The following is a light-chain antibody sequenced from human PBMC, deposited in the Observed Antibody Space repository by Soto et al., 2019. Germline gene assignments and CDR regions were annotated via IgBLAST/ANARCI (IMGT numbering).Light chain of an antibody. CDR3: GTWDNSLNAYV. CDR2: DND. J-gene: IGLJ1*01. CDR1: SSNIGNNY. V-gene: IGLV1-51*01. Sequence: QSVLTQPPSVSAAPGQRVSISCSGSSSNIGNNYVSWYQQLPGTAPKLLIYDNDKRPSGIPDRFSGSKSGTSATLGITGLQTGDEADYCCGTWDNSLNAYVFGAGTKVTDL.